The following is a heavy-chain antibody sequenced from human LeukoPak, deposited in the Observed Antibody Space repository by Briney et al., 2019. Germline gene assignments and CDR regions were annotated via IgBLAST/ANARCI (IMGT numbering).Heavy chain of an antibody. D-gene: IGHD3-3*01. Sequence: GGSLRLSCAASGFTFRSYAMNWVRQAPGKGLEWVSYISTSSNTIYYADSMKGRFTISRDNAKNSLYLQMNSLRAEDTAVYYCARAKQASGFDYWGQGTLVTVSS. CDR3: ARAKQASGFDY. CDR1: GFTFRSYA. V-gene: IGHV3-48*01. CDR2: ISTSSNTI. J-gene: IGHJ4*02.